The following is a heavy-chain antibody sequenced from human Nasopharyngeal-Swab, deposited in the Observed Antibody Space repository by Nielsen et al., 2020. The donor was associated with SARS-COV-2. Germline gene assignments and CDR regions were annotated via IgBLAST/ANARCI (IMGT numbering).Heavy chain of an antibody. Sequence: GGSLRLSCAASGFTFSTYAMTWVRQAPGKGLEWVSTIDAGGANTFYADSVKGRFTISGDTSTNTLYLQMNSLRADDTAVYYCARERYPGTYNYDSDYWGQGTLVTVSS. CDR3: ARERYPGTYNYDSDY. CDR2: IDAGGANT. J-gene: IGHJ4*02. V-gene: IGHV3-23*01. CDR1: GFTFSTYA. D-gene: IGHD3-16*01.